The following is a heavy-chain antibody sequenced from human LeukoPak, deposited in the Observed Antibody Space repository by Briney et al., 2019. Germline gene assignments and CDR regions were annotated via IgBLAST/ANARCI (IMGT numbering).Heavy chain of an antibody. CDR2: IENYGSET. Sequence: GGSLRLSCAASGFTFNDYWMSWVRQAPGKGLQWVANIENYGSETYYVDSVKGRFTISRDNAKNSLYLQMSSLGAEDTAVYYCARDLVAGFGYWGQGTLVTVSS. J-gene: IGHJ4*02. CDR3: ARDLVAGFGY. CDR1: GFTFNDYW. V-gene: IGHV3-7*01. D-gene: IGHD6-19*01.